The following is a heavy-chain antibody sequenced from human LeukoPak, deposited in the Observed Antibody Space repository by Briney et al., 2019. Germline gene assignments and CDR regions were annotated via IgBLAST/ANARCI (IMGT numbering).Heavy chain of an antibody. Sequence: GGSLRLSCAASGFTFSSYGMHWVRQAPGKGLEWVAVISYGGSNKYYADSVKGRFTISRDNSKNTLSLQMNSLRAEDTAVYYCARGGRYDFWSGYGPDGMDVWGQGTTVTVSS. D-gene: IGHD3-3*01. CDR1: GFTFSSYG. CDR2: ISYGGSNK. J-gene: IGHJ6*02. CDR3: ARGGRYDFWSGYGPDGMDV. V-gene: IGHV3-30*19.